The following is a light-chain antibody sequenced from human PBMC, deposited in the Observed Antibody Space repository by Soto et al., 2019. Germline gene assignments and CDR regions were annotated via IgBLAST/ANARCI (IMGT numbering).Light chain of an antibody. CDR2: AVT. CDR1: SGDIGSYNR. J-gene: IGLJ1*01. CDR3: SSSTHINAGACV. Sequence: QSALTQPASVSGSPGQSITISCTGTSGDIGSYNRVSWYQQHPGTAPTLIIYAVTDRPSGVSNRFSGSKSGNTASLTLSGLQAEDQAEYYCSSSTHINAGACVFGTGTKLTVL. V-gene: IGLV2-14*01.